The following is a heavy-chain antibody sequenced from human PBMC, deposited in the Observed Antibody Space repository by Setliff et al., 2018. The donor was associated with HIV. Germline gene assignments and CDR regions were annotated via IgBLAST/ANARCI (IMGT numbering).Heavy chain of an antibody. CDR1: GGSIRSRDNY. CDR3: ARLVGPDYDFWSGFQVWFDP. CDR2: IYYSGTT. J-gene: IGHJ5*02. D-gene: IGHD3-3*01. Sequence: NPSETLSLTCTVSGGSIRSRDNYWGWIRQPPGKGLEWIGHIYYSGTTYYNPSLNSRVSISVDASKNQFSLKLSSVTDADTAVYYCARLVGPDYDFWSGFQVWFDPWGQGTLVTVSS. V-gene: IGHV4-39*01.